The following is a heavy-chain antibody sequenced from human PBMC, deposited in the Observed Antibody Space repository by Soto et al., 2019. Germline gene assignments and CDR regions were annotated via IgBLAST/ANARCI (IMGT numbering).Heavy chain of an antibody. CDR3: ARLKIAAAGYDAFDI. V-gene: IGHV5-51*01. Sequence: PGESLKISCKGSGYSFTSYWIGWVRQMPGKGLEWMGIIYPGDSDTRYSPSFQGQVTISADKSISTAYLQWSSLKASDTAMYYCARLKIAAAGYDAFDIWGQGTMVTVSS. CDR2: IYPGDSDT. CDR1: GYSFTSYW. D-gene: IGHD6-13*01. J-gene: IGHJ3*02.